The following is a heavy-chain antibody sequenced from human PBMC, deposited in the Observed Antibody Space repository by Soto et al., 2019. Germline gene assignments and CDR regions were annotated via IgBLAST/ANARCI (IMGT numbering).Heavy chain of an antibody. V-gene: IGHV5-51*01. J-gene: IGHJ6*02. CDR3: ARTSAAGKYYYGMDV. D-gene: IGHD6-13*01. CDR1: GYSFTSYW. Sequence: EVQLVQSGAEVKKPGESLKISCKGSGYSFTSYWIGWVRQMPGKGLEWMGIIYPGDSDTRYSPSFQGQVTISADNSISTAYRQWSSLKASDTAMYYCARTSAAGKYYYGMDVWGQGTTVTVSS. CDR2: IYPGDSDT.